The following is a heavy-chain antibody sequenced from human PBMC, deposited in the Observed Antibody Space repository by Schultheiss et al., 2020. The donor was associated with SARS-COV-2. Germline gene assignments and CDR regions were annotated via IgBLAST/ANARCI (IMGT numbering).Heavy chain of an antibody. Sequence: ASVKVSCKASGIPFTSYGFSWVRQAPGQGLGWMGWIGAYNHNTNYAQNFQGRITMTTDKPTSTAYMELQNLRSDDTAVYYCVRKDGHSVDYWGQGTLVTVSS. CDR1: GIPFTSYG. V-gene: IGHV1-18*01. CDR2: IGAYNHNT. CDR3: VRKDGHSVDY. J-gene: IGHJ4*02. D-gene: IGHD5-24*01.